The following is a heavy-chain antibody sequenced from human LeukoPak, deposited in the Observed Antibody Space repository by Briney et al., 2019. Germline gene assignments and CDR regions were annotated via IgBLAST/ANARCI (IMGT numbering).Heavy chain of an antibody. V-gene: IGHV3-23*01. D-gene: IGHD3-16*01. CDR1: GFTFSSYA. Sequence: GGSLRLSCAASGFTFSSYAMSWVRQAPGKGLEWVSALSGSGDSTYYADSVKGRFTISRDNSKNTLYLQMNSLRADDTAVYYCAKSYSGLYLIDYWGQETLVTVSS. J-gene: IGHJ4*02. CDR2: LSGSGDST. CDR3: AKSYSGLYLIDY.